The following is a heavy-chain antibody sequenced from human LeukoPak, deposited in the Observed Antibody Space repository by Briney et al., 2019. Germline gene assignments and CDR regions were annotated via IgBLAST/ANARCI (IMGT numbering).Heavy chain of an antibody. Sequence: GESLKISCKGSGYSFNYQWIGWVRQMPGKGLEWMGMIYPGDSDATYSPSFQGQVSISVDESLSTAYVQWSSLKASDTATYFCVRACLVTAGGSNGYPYYFDYWGQGTLVTVSS. D-gene: IGHD2-8*01. CDR1: GYSFNYQW. V-gene: IGHV5-51*01. CDR3: VRACLVTAGGSNGYPYYFDY. CDR2: IYPGDSDA. J-gene: IGHJ4*02.